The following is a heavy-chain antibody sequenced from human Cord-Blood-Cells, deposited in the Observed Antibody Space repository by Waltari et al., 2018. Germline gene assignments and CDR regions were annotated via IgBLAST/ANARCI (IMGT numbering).Heavy chain of an antibody. CDR1: EFTFDDYA. Sequence: EVQLVEYGGVVVQPGGSLRRSCAASEFTFDDYATHWVRQAPGKGLEWVSLISWDVGSTYYADSVKGRFTISRDNSKNSLYLQMNSLRAEDTALHYCARGGSGRDAFDIWGQGTMVTVSS. D-gene: IGHD3-10*01. J-gene: IGHJ3*02. V-gene: IGHV3-43D*03. CDR2: ISWDVGST. CDR3: ARGGSGRDAFDI.